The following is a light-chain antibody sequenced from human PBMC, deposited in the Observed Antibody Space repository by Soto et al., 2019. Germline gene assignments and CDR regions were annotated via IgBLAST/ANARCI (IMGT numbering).Light chain of an antibody. Sequence: QSALTQPASVSGSPGQSITLSCTGTSSDIGGYDYVSWYQRHPGKAPKLIIYDVNNRPSGVSNRFSGSKSGNTASLTISGLQAEAGADYYCTSYASGSSHVVFGGGTKLTVL. CDR3: TSYASGSSHVV. V-gene: IGLV2-14*01. J-gene: IGLJ2*01. CDR2: DVN. CDR1: SSDIGGYDY.